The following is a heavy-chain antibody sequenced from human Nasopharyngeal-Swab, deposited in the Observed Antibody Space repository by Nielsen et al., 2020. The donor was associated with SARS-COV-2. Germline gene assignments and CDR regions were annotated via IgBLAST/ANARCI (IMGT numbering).Heavy chain of an antibody. CDR1: GYTFTGYY. D-gene: IGHD2-8*02. J-gene: IGHJ6*02. CDR2: MNPNSGNT. Sequence: ASVKVSCKASGYTFTGYYMHWVRQATGQGLEWMGWMNPNSGNTGYAQKFQGRVTMTRNTSISTAYMELSSLRSEDTAVYYCARGLVDDYYYYGMDVWGQGTTVTVSS. CDR3: ARGLVDDYYYYGMDV. V-gene: IGHV1-8*02.